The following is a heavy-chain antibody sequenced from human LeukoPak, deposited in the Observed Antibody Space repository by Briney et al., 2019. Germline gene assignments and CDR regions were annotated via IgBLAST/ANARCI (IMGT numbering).Heavy chain of an antibody. CDR2: IYYSGST. Sequence: PSETLSLTCAVYGGSFSGYYWGWIRQPPGKGLEWIGSIYYSGSTYYNPSLKSRVTISVDTSKNQFSLKLSSVTAADTAVYYCARTRELHSSSWSYYFDYWGQGTLVTVSS. V-gene: IGHV4-34*01. D-gene: IGHD6-13*01. J-gene: IGHJ4*02. CDR1: GGSFSGYY. CDR3: ARTRELHSSSWSYYFDY.